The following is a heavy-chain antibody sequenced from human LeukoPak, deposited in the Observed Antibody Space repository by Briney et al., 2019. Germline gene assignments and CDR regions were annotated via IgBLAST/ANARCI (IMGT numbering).Heavy chain of an antibody. CDR1: GFTVSRNY. V-gene: IGHV3-53*01. Sequence: PGGSLRLSCAASGFTVSRNYMSWVRQAPGKGLEWVSVIYSGDNTYYADSVKGRFTISRDNSKNTLYLQMNSLRAEDTAVYYCARSLGKKYSSSWYYFDYWGQGTLVTVSS. CDR3: ARSLGKKYSSSWYYFDY. J-gene: IGHJ4*02. D-gene: IGHD6-13*01. CDR2: IYSGDNT.